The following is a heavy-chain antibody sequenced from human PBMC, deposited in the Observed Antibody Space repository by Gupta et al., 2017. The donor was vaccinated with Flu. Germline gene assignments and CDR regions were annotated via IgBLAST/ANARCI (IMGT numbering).Heavy chain of an antibody. CDR2: ISGSGGKT. CDR1: GFSFDSYA. D-gene: IGHD1-26*01. J-gene: IGHJ2*01. V-gene: IGHV3-23*01. CDR3: AKDRTVGAGWYFDL. Sequence: EVQLLESGGGLVQPGGSLRLSCAASGFSFDSYAMNWVRQAPGKGLEWVSTISGSGGKTYYADSVKGRFTISRDNSKNTLYLQMDNLRADDTAVYYCAKDRTVGAGWYFDLWGRGTLVSVSS.